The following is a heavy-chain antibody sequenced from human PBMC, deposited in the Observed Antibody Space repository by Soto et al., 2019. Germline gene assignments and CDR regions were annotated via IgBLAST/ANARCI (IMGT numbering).Heavy chain of an antibody. D-gene: IGHD6-13*01. Sequence: QLQLQESGSGLVKPSQTLALTCAVSGGSISSGGYSCSWIRQPPGKVLEWIGYSYHSGSTYYKPSVKRRVTISVDRSKNQFSLKLSSVTAADTAVYYCARVDRSSKYWGQGTLVTVSS. CDR3: ARVDRSSKY. V-gene: IGHV4-30-2*01. J-gene: IGHJ4*02. CDR2: SYHSGST. CDR1: GGSISSGGYS.